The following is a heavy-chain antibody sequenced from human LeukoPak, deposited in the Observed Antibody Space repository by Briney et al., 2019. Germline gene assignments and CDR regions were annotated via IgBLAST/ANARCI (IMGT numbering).Heavy chain of an antibody. CDR2: ISGSSNYI. CDR3: AGTPSRNWFDP. Sequence: GGSLRLSYAAPGFTFSTYSMNWVRQAPGEGLEWVSSISGSSNYIYYADSVKGRFTISRDNAKNSLYLQMNSLRAEDTAVYYCAGTPSRNWFDPWGQGTLVTVSS. J-gene: IGHJ5*02. V-gene: IGHV3-21*01. CDR1: GFTFSTYS.